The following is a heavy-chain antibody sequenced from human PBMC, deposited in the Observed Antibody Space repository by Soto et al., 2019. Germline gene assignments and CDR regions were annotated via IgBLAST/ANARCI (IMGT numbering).Heavy chain of an antibody. Sequence: SETLSLTCAVYGGFVSSSSYYWGWIRQPPGKGLEWIGSIYYSGSTYYNPSLKSRVTISVDTSKSQFSLKLSSVTAADTAVYYCAAGVDDYDFWSGKRLGSAFDIWGQGTMVTVSS. CDR3: AAGVDDYDFWSGKRLGSAFDI. V-gene: IGHV4-39*01. CDR2: IYYSGST. J-gene: IGHJ3*02. D-gene: IGHD3-3*01. CDR1: GGFVSSSSYY.